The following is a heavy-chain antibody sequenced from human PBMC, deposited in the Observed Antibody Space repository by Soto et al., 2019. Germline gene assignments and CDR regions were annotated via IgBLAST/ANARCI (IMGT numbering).Heavy chain of an antibody. Sequence: GGSLRLSCTASGFTFGDYAMSWVRQAPGKGLEWVGFIRSKAYGGTTEYAASVKGRFTISRDDSKSIAYLQMNSLKTEDTAVYYCTRGGITIFVVVIPGPVYWGQGTLVTVSS. D-gene: IGHD3-3*01. CDR1: GFTFGDYA. V-gene: IGHV3-49*04. J-gene: IGHJ4*02. CDR2: IRSKAYGGTT. CDR3: TRGGITIFVVVIPGPVY.